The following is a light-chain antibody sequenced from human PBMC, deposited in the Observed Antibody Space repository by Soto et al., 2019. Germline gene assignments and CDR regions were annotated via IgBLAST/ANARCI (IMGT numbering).Light chain of an antibody. J-gene: IGKJ1*01. CDR2: GAS. CDR1: QSVSSN. CDR3: QQYNNWPRT. Sequence: EILLTQSPATLSVSPGERATLSCRASQSVSSNLAWYQQKPGQAPRILIYGASSRDTGIPVRFSGSGSGTEFTLTISRLQSEDFEVYYCQQYNNWPRTFGQGTKVDIK. V-gene: IGKV3-15*01.